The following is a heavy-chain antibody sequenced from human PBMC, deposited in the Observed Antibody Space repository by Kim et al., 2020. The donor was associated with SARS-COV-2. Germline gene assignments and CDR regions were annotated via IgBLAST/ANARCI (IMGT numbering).Heavy chain of an antibody. Sequence: AVCVKGRFTISRDSAENTLSLRSNSLRAEDTGVYYCARRQFTSGWYYFDYWGQGTLVTVSS. J-gene: IGHJ4*02. CDR3: ARRQFTSGWYYFDY. V-gene: IGHV3-74*01. D-gene: IGHD6-19*01.